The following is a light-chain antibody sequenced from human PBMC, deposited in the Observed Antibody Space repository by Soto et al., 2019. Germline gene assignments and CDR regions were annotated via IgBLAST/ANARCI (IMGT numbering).Light chain of an antibody. J-gene: IGKJ4*01. CDR1: QSISSY. CDR2: AAS. CDR3: QQSCSTPLT. V-gene: IGKV1-39*01. Sequence: DIQMTQSPSSLSASVGDRVTITCRASQSISSYLNWYQQKPGKAPKLLIYAASSLQIGVPSRFSGSGSGTDFTLTISSLQPEDFATYYCQQSCSTPLTFGGGTKVEIK.